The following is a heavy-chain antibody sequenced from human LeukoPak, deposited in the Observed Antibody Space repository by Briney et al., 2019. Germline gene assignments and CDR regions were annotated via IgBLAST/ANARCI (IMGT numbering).Heavy chain of an antibody. CDR1: GGSISSSNW. J-gene: IGHJ4*02. CDR2: IYHSGTT. CDR3: ARGGDGYPFDY. D-gene: IGHD5-24*01. V-gene: IGHV4-4*02. Sequence: SETLPLTCTVSGGSISSSNWWSWVRQSPGKGLESIGEIYHSGTTNYNPSLKSRVTMSVDKSRNQFSLKLSSVTAADTAVYYCARGGDGYPFDYWGQGTLVTVSS.